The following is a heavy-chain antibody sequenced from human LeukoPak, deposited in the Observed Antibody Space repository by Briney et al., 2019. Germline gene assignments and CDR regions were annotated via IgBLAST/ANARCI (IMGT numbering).Heavy chain of an antibody. D-gene: IGHD6-13*01. CDR3: ARDPIAAAVVGRYYGMDV. CDR2: TYYRSKWYN. CDR1: GDSVSSNSAA. Sequence: SQTLSLTCAISGDSVSSNSAAWNWIRQSPSRGHEWLGRTYYRSKWYNDYAVSVKSRITINPDTSKNQFSLQLNSVTPEDTAVYYCARDPIAAAVVGRYYGMDVWGQGTTVTASS. V-gene: IGHV6-1*01. J-gene: IGHJ6*02.